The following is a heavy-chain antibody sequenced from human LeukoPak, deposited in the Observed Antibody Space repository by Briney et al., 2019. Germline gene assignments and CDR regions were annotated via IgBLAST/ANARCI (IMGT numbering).Heavy chain of an antibody. Sequence: ASVKVSCKVSGYTLTELSMHWVRQAPGKGLEWMGGFDPEDGETIYAQKFQGRVTMTRDTSISTAYMELSRLRSDDTAVYYCARAQGLAAAGTEFDYWGQGTLVTVSS. V-gene: IGHV1-24*01. D-gene: IGHD6-13*01. CDR1: GYTLTELS. CDR2: FDPEDGET. J-gene: IGHJ4*02. CDR3: ARAQGLAAAGTEFDY.